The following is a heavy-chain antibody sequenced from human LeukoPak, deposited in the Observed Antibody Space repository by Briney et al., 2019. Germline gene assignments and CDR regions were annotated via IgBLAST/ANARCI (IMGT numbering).Heavy chain of an antibody. CDR3: ARGFFYD. V-gene: IGHV3-21*04. CDR2: ISSSSSYV. CDR1: GFTFSSYT. J-gene: IGHJ4*02. Sequence: GGSLRLSCAASGFTFSSYTMNWVRQAPGKGLEWVSSISSSSSYVYYADSLKGRFTTSRDNAKNSLYLQMNSLRAEDTAVYYCARGFFYDWGRGTLVTVSS.